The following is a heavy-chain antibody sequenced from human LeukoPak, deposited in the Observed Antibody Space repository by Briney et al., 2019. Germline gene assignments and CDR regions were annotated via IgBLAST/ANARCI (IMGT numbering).Heavy chain of an antibody. V-gene: IGHV4-59*01. CDR3: ARGTGYSSSWYVC. CDR2: IYYSGST. J-gene: IGHJ4*02. D-gene: IGHD6-13*01. CDR1: GGSISSYY. Sequence: SETLSLTCTVSGGSISSYYWSWIRQPPGKGLEWIGYIYYSGSTNYNPSLKSRVTISVDTSKNQFSLKLSSVTAADTALYYCARGTGYSSSWYVCWGQGNLVTVSS.